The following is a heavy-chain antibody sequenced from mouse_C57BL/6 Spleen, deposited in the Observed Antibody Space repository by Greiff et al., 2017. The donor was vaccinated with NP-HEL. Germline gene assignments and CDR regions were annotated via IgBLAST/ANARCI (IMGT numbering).Heavy chain of an antibody. D-gene: IGHD2-4*01. CDR1: GYTFTSYW. V-gene: IGHV1-53*01. CDR3: ARYDYDGFDY. J-gene: IGHJ2*01. Sequence: ASGYTFTSYWMHWVKQRPGQGLEWIGNINPSNGGTNYNEKFKSKATLTVDKSSSTAYMQLSSLTSEDSAVYYCARYDYDGFDYWGQGTTRTVSS. CDR2: INPSNGGT.